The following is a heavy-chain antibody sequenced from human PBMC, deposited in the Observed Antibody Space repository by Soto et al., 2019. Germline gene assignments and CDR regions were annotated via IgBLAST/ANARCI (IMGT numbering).Heavy chain of an antibody. CDR3: ATGVIWIGYFTVDS. Sequence: QVLLVQSGAEVKKPGSSVKISCKASGGSFGNSAINWVRLTPGQGLEWLGGFIPVYRTLNYAQKFQGRVTITADESTGTAYMTLNSLASNDTAVYYCATGVIWIGYFTVDSWGQGTRVTVSS. CDR1: GGSFGNSA. V-gene: IGHV1-69*01. CDR2: FIPVYRTL. J-gene: IGHJ4*02. D-gene: IGHD3-3*01.